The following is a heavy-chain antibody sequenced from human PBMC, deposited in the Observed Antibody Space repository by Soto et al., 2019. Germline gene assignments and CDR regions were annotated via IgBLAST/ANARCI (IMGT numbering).Heavy chain of an antibody. V-gene: IGHV1-69*13. CDR2: IIPIFGTA. J-gene: IGHJ5*02. Sequence: VASVKVSCKASGGTFSSYAISWVRQAPGQGLEWMGGIIPIFGTANYAQKFQGRVTITADESTSTAYMELSSLRSEDTAVYYCARVAHGNYHRAYNWFDPWGQGTLVTVSS. CDR1: GGTFSSYA. D-gene: IGHD1-7*01. CDR3: ARVAHGNYHRAYNWFDP.